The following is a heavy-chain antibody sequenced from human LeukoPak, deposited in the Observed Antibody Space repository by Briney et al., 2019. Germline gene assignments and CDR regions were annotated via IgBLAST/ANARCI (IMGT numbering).Heavy chain of an antibody. V-gene: IGHV1-69*04. J-gene: IGHJ4*02. D-gene: IGHD3-9*01. CDR3: ARDRERYFDWLSNEGGGSFDY. Sequence: ASVKVSCKASGGTFSSYAISWVRQAPGQGLEWMGRIIPILGIANYARKFQGRVTITADKSTSTAYMELSSLRSEDTAVYYCARDRERYFDWLSNEGGGSFDYWGQGTLVTVSS. CDR1: GGTFSSYA. CDR2: IIPILGIA.